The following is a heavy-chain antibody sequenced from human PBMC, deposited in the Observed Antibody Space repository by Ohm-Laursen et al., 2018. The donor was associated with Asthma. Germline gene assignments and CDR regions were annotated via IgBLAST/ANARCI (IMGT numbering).Heavy chain of an antibody. V-gene: IGHV1-2*06. Sequence: SVKVSCKASGYTFTGYYMHWVRQAPGQGLEWMGRINPNSGGTNYAQKFQGRVTMTRDTSISTAYMELSSLRSEDTAVYYCASSGPRGVGETEEYFDYWGQGTLVTVSS. CDR1: GYTFTGYY. CDR3: ASSGPRGVGETEEYFDY. J-gene: IGHJ4*02. D-gene: IGHD1-26*01. CDR2: INPNSGGT.